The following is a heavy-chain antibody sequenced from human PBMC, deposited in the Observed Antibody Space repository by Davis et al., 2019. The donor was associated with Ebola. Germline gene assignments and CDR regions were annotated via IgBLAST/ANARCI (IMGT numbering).Heavy chain of an antibody. D-gene: IGHD2-21*01. Sequence: SVKVSCKASGGTFSSYAISWVRQAPGQGLEWMGRIIPILGIANYAQKLQGRVTMTTDTSTSTAYMELRSLRSDDTAVYYCARDRGRFPGYWGQGTLVTVSS. V-gene: IGHV1-69*04. CDR3: ARDRGRFPGY. CDR1: GGTFSSYA. J-gene: IGHJ4*02. CDR2: IIPILGIA.